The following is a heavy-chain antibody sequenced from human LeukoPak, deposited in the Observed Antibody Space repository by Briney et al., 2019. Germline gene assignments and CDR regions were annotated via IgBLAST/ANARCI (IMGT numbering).Heavy chain of an antibody. Sequence: GGSLRLSCAASGFTFSSYAMSWVRQAPGKGLEWVSRIKSDGSNTNYADSVKGRFTISRDNAKNTLYLQMNSLRAEDTAVYYCARVGVGAGAFDIWGQGTMVTVSS. CDR3: ARVGVGAGAFDI. J-gene: IGHJ3*02. V-gene: IGHV3-74*01. CDR1: GFTFSSYA. CDR2: IKSDGSNT. D-gene: IGHD1-26*01.